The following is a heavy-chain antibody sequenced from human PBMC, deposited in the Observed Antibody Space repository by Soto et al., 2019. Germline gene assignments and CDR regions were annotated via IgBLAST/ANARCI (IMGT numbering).Heavy chain of an antibody. Sequence: GGSLRLSCAASGFTFSNSGIHWVRQAPGKGLEWVAVISFDGSNKYYADSVKGRFTISRDNSKNTLYLQMNSLRAEDTAVYYCTKEGCSTTSCVAFLDVWGRGTTVTVSS. J-gene: IGHJ6*02. CDR1: GFTFSNSG. D-gene: IGHD2-2*01. CDR2: ISFDGSNK. CDR3: TKEGCSTTSCVAFLDV. V-gene: IGHV3-30*18.